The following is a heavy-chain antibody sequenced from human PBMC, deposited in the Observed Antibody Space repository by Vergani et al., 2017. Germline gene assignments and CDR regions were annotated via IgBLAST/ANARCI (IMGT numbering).Heavy chain of an antibody. V-gene: IGHV3-23*01. CDR1: GFTFSTYA. CDR2: ISGIGGST. J-gene: IGHJ4*02. D-gene: IGHD5-12*01. Sequence: EVQLLESGGGLVQPGGSLRLSCVASGFTFSTYAMSWVRQAPGKGLELVSGISGIGGSTDYTDSVKGRFTISRDISKNRLNLQMNSLRAEDTAVYYCAKDHSGYDYWYFDYWGQGTLVTVSS. CDR3: AKDHSGYDYWYFDY.